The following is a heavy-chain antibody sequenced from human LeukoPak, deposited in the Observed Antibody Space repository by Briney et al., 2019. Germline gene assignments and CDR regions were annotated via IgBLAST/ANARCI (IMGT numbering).Heavy chain of an antibody. CDR1: GASIRGHY. CDR2: IYTRGST. V-gene: IGHV4-4*07. CDR3: ARGVDAFDI. D-gene: IGHD5/OR15-5a*01. J-gene: IGHJ3*02. Sequence: SETLSLTCAVSGASIRGHYWSWIRQPAGKGLERIGRIYTRGSTNYNPSLKSRVTISVDTSRNQLSLKLTSVTGADTAVYYCARGVDAFDIWGQGTKVTVSS.